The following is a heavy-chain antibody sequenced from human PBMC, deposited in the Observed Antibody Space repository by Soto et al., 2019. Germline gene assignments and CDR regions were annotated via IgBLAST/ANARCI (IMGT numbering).Heavy chain of an antibody. CDR2: ISGSGGST. D-gene: IGHD1-1*01. V-gene: IGHV3-23*01. Sequence: GGSLRLSCAASGFTFSSYAMSWVRQAPGKGLEWVSAISGSGGSTYYADSVKGRFTISRDNSKNTLYLQMNSLRAEDTAVYYCAKAGQTATRRYYYYYYGMDVWGQGTTVTVSS. J-gene: IGHJ6*02. CDR3: AKAGQTATRRYYYYYYGMDV. CDR1: GFTFSSYA.